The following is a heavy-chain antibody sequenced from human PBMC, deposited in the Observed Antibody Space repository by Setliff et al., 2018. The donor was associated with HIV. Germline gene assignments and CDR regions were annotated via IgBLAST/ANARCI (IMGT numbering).Heavy chain of an antibody. D-gene: IGHD3-3*01. V-gene: IGHV4-31*03. CDR1: GGSISGNYY. J-gene: IGHJ6*03. CDR3: ARGNIDYWTGYYSRSGYFYYMDV. Sequence: LSLTCTVTGGSISGNYYWTWIRQHPGTGLEWIGYFYYRGTTYYTPSLKSRVTISVDSSKNQFSLKLTSVTAADTAVYYCARGNIDYWTGYYSRSGYFYYMDVWGRGTTVTVSS. CDR2: FYYRGTT.